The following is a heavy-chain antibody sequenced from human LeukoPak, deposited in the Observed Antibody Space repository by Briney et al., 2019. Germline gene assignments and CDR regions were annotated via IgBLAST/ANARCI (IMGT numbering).Heavy chain of an antibody. D-gene: IGHD3-10*01. J-gene: IGHJ4*02. CDR3: ARDFRPPLVRGVGFDY. Sequence: GGSLRLSCAASGFTVSSNYMSWVRQAPGKGLEWVSVIYSGGSTYYADSVKGRFTISRDNAKNSLYLQMNSLRAEDTAVYYCARDFRPPLVRGVGFDYWGQGTLVTVSS. V-gene: IGHV3-53*01. CDR2: IYSGGST. CDR1: GFTVSSNY.